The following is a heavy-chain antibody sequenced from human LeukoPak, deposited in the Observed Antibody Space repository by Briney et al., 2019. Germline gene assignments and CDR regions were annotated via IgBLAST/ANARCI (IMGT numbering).Heavy chain of an antibody. CDR2: INHSGST. CDR1: GGSLISFQ. D-gene: IGHD1-1*01. CDR3: ARETTGTTFRSGHHDAFDI. V-gene: IGHV4-34*01. Sequence: PSETLSLTCAVSGGSLISFQWSWIRQTPGKGLEWIGEINHSGSTKYNPSLKSRVTISVDTSKNQFSLKLSSVTAADTAVYYCARETTGTTFRSGHHDAFDIWGQGTMVTVSS. J-gene: IGHJ3*02.